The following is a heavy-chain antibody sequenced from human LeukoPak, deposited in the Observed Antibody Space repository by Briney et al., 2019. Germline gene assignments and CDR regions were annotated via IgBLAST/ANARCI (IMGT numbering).Heavy chain of an antibody. D-gene: IGHD3-22*01. CDR1: GFTFSSYG. J-gene: IGHJ4*02. Sequence: GGSLRLSCAASGFTFSSYGMSWVRQAPGKGLEWVSAISGSGGSTYYADSVKGRFTISRDNSKNTLYLHMNSLRAGDTAVYYCAKGDSSAFTYYFDYWGQGSLVTVSS. CDR2: ISGSGGST. CDR3: AKGDSSAFTYYFDY. V-gene: IGHV3-23*01.